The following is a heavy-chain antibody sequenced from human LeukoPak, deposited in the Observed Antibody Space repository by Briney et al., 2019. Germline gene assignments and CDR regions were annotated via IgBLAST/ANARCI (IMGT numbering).Heavy chain of an antibody. V-gene: IGHV3-30*03. D-gene: IGHD3-10*02. CDR3: YSESDNGMFGVGLF. Sequence: GGSLRLSCAASGFTFSSYGMHWVRQAPGKGLEWVAVISYDGSTKYYADSVKGRFTISRDNSKNTLYLQMNSLRAEDTAVYYCYSESDNGMFGVGLFWGKGTLVTVSS. CDR2: ISYDGSTK. CDR1: GFTFSSYG. J-gene: IGHJ4*01.